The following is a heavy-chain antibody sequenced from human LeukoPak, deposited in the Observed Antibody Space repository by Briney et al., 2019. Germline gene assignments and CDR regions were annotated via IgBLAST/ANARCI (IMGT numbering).Heavy chain of an antibody. CDR1: GYSFTSYW. Sequence: GESLKISCKASGYSFTSYWISWVRQMPGKGLEWMGNTDPSDSYINYSPSFQGHVTISADKSVSTAYLQWSSLKASDTAMYFCARPYSGSYSYRPFDLWGQGTMVAVSS. J-gene: IGHJ3*01. CDR3: ARPYSGSYSYRPFDL. D-gene: IGHD1-26*01. V-gene: IGHV5-10-1*01. CDR2: TDPSDSYI.